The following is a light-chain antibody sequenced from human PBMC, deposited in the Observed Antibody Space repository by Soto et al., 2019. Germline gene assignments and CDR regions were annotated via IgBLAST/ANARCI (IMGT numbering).Light chain of an antibody. CDR3: QQYDNSAIT. CDR2: DAS. J-gene: IGKJ5*01. Sequence: EIVLTQSPGTLSLSPGERATLSCRASQIDSSSYLAWYQQKPGQAPRLLIYDASSRATGIPDRFSGSGSGTDFTFTISRLEPEDFAVYYCQQYDNSAITFGQGTRLEIK. CDR1: QIDSSSY. V-gene: IGKV3-20*01.